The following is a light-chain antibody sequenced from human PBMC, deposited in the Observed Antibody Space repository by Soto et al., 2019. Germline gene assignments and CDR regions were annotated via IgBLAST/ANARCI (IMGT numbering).Light chain of an antibody. Sequence: IQLTQATSYLSASVGDRVTITCRASQGISSYLAWYQQKPGKAPKLLIYGASTLEGGVPFRFSGSGSGTDFTLTISSLQPEDFATYYCQQLNTYPITFGQGTRLEIK. CDR3: QQLNTYPIT. CDR1: QGISSY. J-gene: IGKJ5*01. CDR2: GAS. V-gene: IGKV1-9*01.